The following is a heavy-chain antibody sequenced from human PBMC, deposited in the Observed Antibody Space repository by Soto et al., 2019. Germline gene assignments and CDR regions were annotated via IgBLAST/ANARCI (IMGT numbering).Heavy chain of an antibody. Sequence: PSETLSLTFTVSGGSVSSGSYYGSCIRQPPWKGLEWIGYIYYSGSTNCNPSLKSRVTISVDTSKNQFSLKLSSVTAADTARYYCAPQRAGYSSSWYHWFDPSGQGTLVTVSS. J-gene: IGHJ5*02. CDR1: GGSVSSGSYY. D-gene: IGHD6-13*01. V-gene: IGHV4-61*01. CDR2: IYYSGST. CDR3: APQRAGYSSSWYHWFDP.